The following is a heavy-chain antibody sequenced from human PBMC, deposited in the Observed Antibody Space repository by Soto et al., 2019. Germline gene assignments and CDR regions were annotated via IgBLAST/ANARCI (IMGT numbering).Heavy chain of an antibody. V-gene: IGHV3-30-3*01. CDR1: GFTFSSYA. CDR3: ARARYPPLPDV. J-gene: IGHJ6*02. D-gene: IGHD3-9*01. CDR2: ILHDGSSE. Sequence: QVQLVESGGGVVQPGRSLRLSCAASGFTFSSYAMHWVRQAPGKGLECMAVILHDGSSEYYADSVKGRLTISRDNSKNPLYLQMNNLRAEGPAAVYLARARYPPLPDVLGQGTTVTVSS.